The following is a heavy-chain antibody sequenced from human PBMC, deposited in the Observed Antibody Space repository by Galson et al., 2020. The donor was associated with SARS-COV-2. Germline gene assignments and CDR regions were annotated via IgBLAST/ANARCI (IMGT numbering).Heavy chain of an antibody. J-gene: IGHJ4*02. Sequence: SETLSLTCTVSGGSISSSSYYWGWICQPPGKGLEWIGSIYYSGSTYYNPSLKSRVTISVDTSKNQFSLKLSSVTAADTAVYYCARRGTMVRGVIRNLDEDYWGQGTLVTVSS. D-gene: IGHD3-10*01. V-gene: IGHV4-39*01. CDR3: ARRGTMVRGVIRNLDEDY. CDR1: GGSISSSSYY. CDR2: IYYSGST.